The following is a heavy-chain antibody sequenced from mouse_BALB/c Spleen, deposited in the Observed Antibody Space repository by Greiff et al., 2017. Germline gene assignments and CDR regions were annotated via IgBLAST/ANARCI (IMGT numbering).Heavy chain of an antibody. CDR1: GFTFSSFG. CDR3: ARSYGNSYYAMDY. Sequence: EVKLMESGGGLVQPGGSRKLSCAASGFTFSSFGMHWVRQAPEKGLEWVAYISSGSSTIYYADTVKGRFTISRDNPKNTLFLQMTSLRSEDTAMYYCARSYGNSYYAMDYWGQGTSVTVSS. J-gene: IGHJ4*01. V-gene: IGHV5-17*02. CDR2: ISSGSSTI. D-gene: IGHD2-1*01.